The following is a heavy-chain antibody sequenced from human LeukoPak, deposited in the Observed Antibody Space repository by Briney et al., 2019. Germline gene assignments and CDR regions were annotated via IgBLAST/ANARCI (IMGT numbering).Heavy chain of an antibody. V-gene: IGHV1-69*05. J-gene: IGHJ6*03. CDR1: GGTFSSYA. CDR3: ASGNIAARPGGYYYYMDV. Sequence: GSSVKVSCKASGGTFSSYAIGWVRQAPGQGLEWMGGIIPIFGTANYAQKFQGRVTITTDESTSTAYMELSSLRSEDTAVYYCASGNIAARPGGYYYYMDVWGKGTTVTVSS. CDR2: IIPIFGTA. D-gene: IGHD6-6*01.